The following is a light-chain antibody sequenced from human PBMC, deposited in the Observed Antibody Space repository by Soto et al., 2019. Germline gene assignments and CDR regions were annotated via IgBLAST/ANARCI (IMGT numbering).Light chain of an antibody. J-gene: IGLJ7*01. CDR1: SGHSSYA. Sequence: QSALTQSPSASASLGASVKLTCTLSSGHSSYAIAWHQQQPEKGPRYLMKLNSDGSHSKGDGIPDRFSGSSSGAERYLTISSLQSEDEADYYCQTWGTGIQAVFGGGTQLTVL. CDR3: QTWGTGIQAV. V-gene: IGLV4-69*01. CDR2: LNSDGSH.